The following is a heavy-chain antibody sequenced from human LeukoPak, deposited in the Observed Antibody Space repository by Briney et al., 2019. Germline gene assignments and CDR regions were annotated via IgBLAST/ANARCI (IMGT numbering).Heavy chain of an antibody. CDR3: ARAVDILTGYSGLGY. CDR1: GFTFSSYA. D-gene: IGHD3-9*01. V-gene: IGHV3-30-3*01. Sequence: GGSLRLSCAASGFTFSSYAMHWVRQAPGKGLEWVAVISYDGSNKYYADSVKGRFTISRDNSKNTLYLQMNSLRAEDTAVYYCARAVDILTGYSGLGYWGQGTLVTVSS. J-gene: IGHJ4*02. CDR2: ISYDGSNK.